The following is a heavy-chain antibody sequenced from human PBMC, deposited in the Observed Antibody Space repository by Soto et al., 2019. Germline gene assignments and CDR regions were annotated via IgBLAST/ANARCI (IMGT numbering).Heavy chain of an antibody. CDR2: ISGSGAST. V-gene: IGHV3-23*01. D-gene: IGHD3-9*01. CDR1: GFTFSSSA. CDR3: AKDRYFEWPTASEN. J-gene: IGHJ4*02. Sequence: PGGSLRLSCAASGFTFSSSAMTWVRQAPGRGLEWVSAISGSGASTYYADSVKGRFTISRDNSKNTLNLQMDSLRAEDTAVYYCAKDRYFEWPTASENWGQGTLVTVSS.